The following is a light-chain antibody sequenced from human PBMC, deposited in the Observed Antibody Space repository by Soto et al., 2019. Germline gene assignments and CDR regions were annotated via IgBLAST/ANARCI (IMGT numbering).Light chain of an antibody. CDR1: QNIRGNE. J-gene: IGKJ1*01. Sequence: EVVLTQSPGTLSLSPGERATLSCRASQNIRGNELAWYQQKPGQAPRLLIYRGSSRATGILDRFSGRGSGTAFTLTISRLEPEDFAVYYCQDYGTSAPWTFGQGTKVEIK. V-gene: IGKV3-20*01. CDR3: QDYGTSAPWT. CDR2: RGS.